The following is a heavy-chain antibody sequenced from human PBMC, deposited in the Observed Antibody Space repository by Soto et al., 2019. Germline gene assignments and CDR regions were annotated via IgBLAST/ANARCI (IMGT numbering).Heavy chain of an antibody. Sequence: QVQLVKSGAEMKNPGASVKVSCQASGYTFTRYFIQWVRQGPGKEIELVGLINPAGGTTGYAQKFQGRVTMTRDTSTRTVFMEMSSLRSEDTAVYYCARDGTFDIWGQGTLVTVSS. V-gene: IGHV1-46*01. D-gene: IGHD1-7*01. CDR1: GYTFTRYF. CDR3: ARDGTFDI. J-gene: IGHJ4*02. CDR2: INPAGGTT.